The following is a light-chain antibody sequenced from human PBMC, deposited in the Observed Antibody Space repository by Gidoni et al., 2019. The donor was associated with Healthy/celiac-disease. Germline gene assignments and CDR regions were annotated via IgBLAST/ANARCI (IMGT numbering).Light chain of an antibody. Sequence: EIVLTQSPATLYLSPGERATLSCRASQSVSSSLAWYQQKPGQAPRLLIYDASNRATGIPAMFSGSGSGTDFTLTISSLEPEDFAVYYCQQRSNWPPLTCGGGTKVEIK. V-gene: IGKV3-11*01. CDR2: DAS. CDR3: QQRSNWPPLT. CDR1: QSVSSS. J-gene: IGKJ4*01.